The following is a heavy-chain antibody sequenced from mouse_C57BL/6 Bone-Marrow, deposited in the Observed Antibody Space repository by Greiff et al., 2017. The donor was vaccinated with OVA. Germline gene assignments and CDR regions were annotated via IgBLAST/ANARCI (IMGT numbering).Heavy chain of an antibody. Sequence: QVQLQQSGAELVRPGTSVTVSCKASGYAFTNSLIEWVKQRPGPGLEWIGVINPGSGGTNYNEKFKGKATLTADKSSSTAYMQLSSLTSEDSAVYFCAREWLRRGDYWGQGTTLTVSS. J-gene: IGHJ2*01. CDR1: GYAFTNSL. D-gene: IGHD2-2*01. CDR3: AREWLRRGDY. V-gene: IGHV1-54*01. CDR2: INPGSGGT.